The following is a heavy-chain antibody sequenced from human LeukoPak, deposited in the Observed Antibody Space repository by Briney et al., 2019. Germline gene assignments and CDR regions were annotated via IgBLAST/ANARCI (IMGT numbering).Heavy chain of an antibody. D-gene: IGHD3-10*01. CDR3: AKDARGSYYTQYYYYYYMDV. CDR1: GFTFSSYG. V-gene: IGHV3-23*01. Sequence: GGSLRLSCAASGFTFSSYGMSWVRQAPGKGLEWVSAISGSGGSTYYADSVKGRFTISRDNSKNTLYLQMNSLRAEDTAVYYCAKDARGSYYTQYYYYYYMDVWGKGTTVTISS. CDR2: ISGSGGST. J-gene: IGHJ6*03.